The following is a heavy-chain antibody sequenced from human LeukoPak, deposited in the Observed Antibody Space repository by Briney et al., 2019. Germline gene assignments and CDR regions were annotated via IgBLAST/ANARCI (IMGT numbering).Heavy chain of an antibody. D-gene: IGHD3-10*01. V-gene: IGHV1-24*01. J-gene: IGHJ5*02. CDR1: GITLTELS. CDR3: ANGGLLWFGGFDP. CDR2: FDPEDGER. Sequence: ASVKVSCKVSGITLTELSIHWVRQAPGKGLEWMGGFDPEDGERVYAQNFQGRVTLTEDTSTHTAYMELSSLRSEDTAVYYCANGGLLWFGGFDPWGQGTLVTVSS.